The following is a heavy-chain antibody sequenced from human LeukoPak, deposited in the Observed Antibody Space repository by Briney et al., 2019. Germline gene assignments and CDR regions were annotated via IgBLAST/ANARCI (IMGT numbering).Heavy chain of an antibody. Sequence: PGGSLRLSCAASGFTFSSYGMHWVRQAPGKGLEWVAVISYDGSNKYYADSVKGRFTISRDNSKNTLYLQMNSLRAEDTAVYYCARDLYYYDSSGYYAIDYWGQGTLVTVSS. CDR3: ARDLYYYDSSGYYAIDY. CDR1: GFTFSSYG. V-gene: IGHV3-30*03. J-gene: IGHJ4*02. CDR2: ISYDGSNK. D-gene: IGHD3-22*01.